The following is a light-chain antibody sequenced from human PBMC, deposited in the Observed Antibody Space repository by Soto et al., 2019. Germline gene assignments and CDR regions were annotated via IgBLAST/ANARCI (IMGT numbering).Light chain of an antibody. CDR3: CSYAGSSSVV. CDR2: EVS. CDR1: SSDVGSYNL. V-gene: IGLV2-23*02. J-gene: IGLJ2*01. Sequence: QSALTQPASVSGSPGQSITISCTGTSSDVGSYNLVSWYQQHPGKAPKLMIYEVSKRPSGVSNRFSGSKSGNTASLTISGLQAEDEADYYCCSYAGSSSVVFGGWTKVTVL.